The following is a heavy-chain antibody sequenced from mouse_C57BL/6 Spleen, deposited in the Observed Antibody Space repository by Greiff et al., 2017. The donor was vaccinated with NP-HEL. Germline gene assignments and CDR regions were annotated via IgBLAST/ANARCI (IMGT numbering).Heavy chain of an antibody. CDR2: ISSGGDYI. CDR3: TRDPSNYYGSSYKYVDV. Sequence: EVHLVESGEGLVKPGGSLKLSCAASGFTFSSYAMSWVRQTPEKRLEWVAYISSGGDYIYYADTVKGRFTISRDNARNTLYLQMSSLKSEDTAMYYCTRDPSNYYGSSYKYVDVWGTGTTVTVSS. D-gene: IGHD1-1*01. CDR1: GFTFSSYA. J-gene: IGHJ1*03. V-gene: IGHV5-9-1*02.